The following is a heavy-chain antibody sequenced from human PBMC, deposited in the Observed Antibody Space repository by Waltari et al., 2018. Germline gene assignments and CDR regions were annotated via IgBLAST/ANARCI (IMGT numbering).Heavy chain of an antibody. J-gene: IGHJ4*02. CDR2: KKKNVSKE. V-gene: IGHV3-7*01. D-gene: IGHD1-26*01. CDR1: GFTFSSYW. CDR3: ARDWEGDSPNFDY. Sequence: EVQLVESGGGLVQPGGSLRLSCVASGFTFSSYWMSWVRQAPGKGLEGLAEKKKNVSKEYYMEFGRGRFTISRDNGKKSVYLQMNRLRVEDTAVYYCARDWEGDSPNFDYWGQGTQVTVSS.